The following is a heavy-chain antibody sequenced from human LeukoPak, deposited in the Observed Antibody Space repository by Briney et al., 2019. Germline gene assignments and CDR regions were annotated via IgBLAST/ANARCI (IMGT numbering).Heavy chain of an antibody. J-gene: IGHJ5*02. V-gene: IGHV1-18*01. CDR1: GYTFTSYG. D-gene: IGHD2-21*02. CDR3: ARGEVVTAIPRWFDP. CDR2: ISAYNGNT. Sequence: VASVKVSCKASGYTFTSYGISWVRQAPGQGLEWMGWISAYNGNTNYAQKLQGGVTMTTDTSTSTAYMELRSLRSDDTAVYYCARGEVVTAIPRWFDPWGQGTLVTVSS.